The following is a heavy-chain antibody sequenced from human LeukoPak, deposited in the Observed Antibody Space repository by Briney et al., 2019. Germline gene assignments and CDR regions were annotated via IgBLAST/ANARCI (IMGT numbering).Heavy chain of an antibody. V-gene: IGHV3-21*01. J-gene: IGHJ6*04. CDR1: GFSFSAYT. CDR3: ARDKPGIAAPDV. CDR2: IGASV. D-gene: IGHD6-13*01. Sequence: GGSLRLSCTPSGFSFSAYTTNWIRQAPGKGLEWVSSIGASVYYGDSVRGRFTISRDDTKNSIYLQMDSLRVDDTAVYFCARDKPGIAAPDVWGKGTTVTVSS.